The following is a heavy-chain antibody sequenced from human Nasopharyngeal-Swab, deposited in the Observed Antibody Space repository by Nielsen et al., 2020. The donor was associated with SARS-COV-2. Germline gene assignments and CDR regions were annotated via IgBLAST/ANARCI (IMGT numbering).Heavy chain of an antibody. CDR3: ARGRRITLMRVFTGDAFDI. J-gene: IGHJ3*02. CDR1: GFTFSSYA. Sequence: GESLKISCAASGFTFSSYAMHWVRQAPGKGLEWVAVISYDANNKYYADSVKGRFTISRDNSRNTLYLQMDSLRAEDTAVYYCARGRRITLMRVFTGDAFDIWGRGTMVTVSS. D-gene: IGHD3-22*01. CDR2: ISYDANNK. V-gene: IGHV3-30*04.